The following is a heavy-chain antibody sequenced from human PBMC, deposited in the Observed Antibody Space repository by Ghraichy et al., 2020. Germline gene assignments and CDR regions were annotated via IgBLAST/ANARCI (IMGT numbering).Heavy chain of an antibody. Sequence: GGSLRLSCAASGFTFSSYAMSWVRQAPGKGLEWVSAISGSGGSTYYADSVKGRFTISRDNSKNTLYLQMNSLRAEDTAVYYCAKDPGDYYGSGSYLGSFDYWGPGALVTVSS. D-gene: IGHD3-10*01. CDR2: ISGSGGST. CDR3: AKDPGDYYGSGSYLGSFDY. J-gene: IGHJ4*02. CDR1: GFTFSSYA. V-gene: IGHV3-23*01.